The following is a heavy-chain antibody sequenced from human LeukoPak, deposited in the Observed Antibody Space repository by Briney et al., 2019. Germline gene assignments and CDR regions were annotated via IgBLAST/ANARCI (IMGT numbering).Heavy chain of an antibody. CDR1: GYSFTSYW. D-gene: IGHD5-18*01. CDR3: ARHDGGISSGYSDY. V-gene: IGHV5-51*01. Sequence: GESLKISCKGSGYSFTSYWIGWVRQMPGKGLEWMGIVYPGDSGARYSPSFQGQVTISAGKSIRTAYLQWSSLKASDTAMSYCARHDGGISSGYSDYWGQGTLVTVSS. J-gene: IGHJ4*02. CDR2: VYPGDSGA.